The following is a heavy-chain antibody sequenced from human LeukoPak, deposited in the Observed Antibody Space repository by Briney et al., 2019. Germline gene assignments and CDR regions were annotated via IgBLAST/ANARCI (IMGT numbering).Heavy chain of an antibody. CDR3: ARSAGRYGYYFDY. V-gene: IGHV3-21*01. Sequence: GSLRLSCAASGFTFSSYSMNWVRQAPGKGLEWVSSISSSSSYIYYADSVKGRFTISRDNAKNSLYLQMNSLRAEDTAVYYCARSAGRYGYYFDYWGQGTLVTVSS. D-gene: IGHD6-19*01. J-gene: IGHJ4*02. CDR1: GFTFSSYS. CDR2: ISSSSSYI.